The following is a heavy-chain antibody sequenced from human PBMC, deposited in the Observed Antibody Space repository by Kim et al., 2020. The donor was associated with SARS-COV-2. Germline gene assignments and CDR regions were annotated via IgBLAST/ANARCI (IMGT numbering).Heavy chain of an antibody. CDR3: ARARIAAAANDWYFDL. D-gene: IGHD6-13*01. J-gene: IGHJ2*01. Sequence: LKSRVTITVDTSKNQFARKLSSVTAADTAVYYCARARIAAAANDWYFDLWGRGTLVTVSS. V-gene: IGHV4-59*01.